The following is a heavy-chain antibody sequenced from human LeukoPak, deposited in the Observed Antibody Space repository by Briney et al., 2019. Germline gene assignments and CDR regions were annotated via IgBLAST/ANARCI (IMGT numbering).Heavy chain of an antibody. CDR1: GYSFTGYY. V-gene: IGHV1-2*02. J-gene: IGHJ4*02. D-gene: IGHD6-19*01. CDR2: ISPNSGGT. CDR3: ARGESTSGWLFDF. Sequence: GASVKVSCKASGYSFTGYYMHWVRQAPGQGLEWMGWISPNSGGTDYAQKFQGRVTMTRDTSISTVYMELSRLRSDDTAVYYCARGESTSGWLFDFWGQGTLVIVSS.